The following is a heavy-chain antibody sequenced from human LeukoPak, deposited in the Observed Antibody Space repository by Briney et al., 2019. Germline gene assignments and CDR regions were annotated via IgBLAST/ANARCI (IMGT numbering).Heavy chain of an antibody. CDR2: IYYSGST. V-gene: IGHV4-59*08. D-gene: IGHD6-13*01. CDR1: SGSISNYC. J-gene: IGHJ4*02. CDR3: ATTIIAAAGTTGGYYFDY. Sequence: PSETLSLTCTVSSGSISNYCWSWIRQPPGKGLEWIGYIYYSGSTNYNPSLKSRVTTSVDTSKNQFSLKLSSVTAADTVVYYCATTIIAAAGTTGGYYFDYWGQGTLVTVSS.